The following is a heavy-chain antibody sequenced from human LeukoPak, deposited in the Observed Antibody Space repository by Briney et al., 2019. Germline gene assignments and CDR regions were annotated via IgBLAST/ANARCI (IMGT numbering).Heavy chain of an antibody. CDR3: ARVRGSYPSDS. CDR2: ISNSGGTM. Sequence: GGSLRLSCAASGFTFNDYYMSWIRQAPGKGLEWVSYISNSGGTMYYADSVKGRFTISRDNAKKSLFLQMNSLRAEDTAVYYCARVRGSYPSDSWGQGTLVTVSS. CDR1: GFTFNDYY. D-gene: IGHD1-26*01. V-gene: IGHV3-11*04. J-gene: IGHJ4*02.